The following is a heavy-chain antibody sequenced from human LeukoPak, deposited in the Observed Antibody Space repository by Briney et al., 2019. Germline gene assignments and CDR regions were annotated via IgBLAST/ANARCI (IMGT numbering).Heavy chain of an antibody. CDR1: GFILGDYA. V-gene: IGHV3-7*03. J-gene: IGHJ4*02. Sequence: GGSLRLSCKGSGFILGDYAMSWVRQAPGNGPEWVANINQDGRTKYYVDSVRGRFTISRDNAKNSLYLQMNSLRAEDTAVYYCTRDSQGSRTYSVDYWGQGTLVTVSS. CDR2: INQDGRTK. D-gene: IGHD3-10*01. CDR3: TRDSQGSRTYSVDY.